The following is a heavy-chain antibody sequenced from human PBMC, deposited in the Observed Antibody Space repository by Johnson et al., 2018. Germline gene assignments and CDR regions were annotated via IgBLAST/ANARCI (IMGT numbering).Heavy chain of an antibody. D-gene: IGHD6-25*01. J-gene: IGHJ4*02. CDR1: GFTFSSYG. CDR2: IWYDGSNQ. V-gene: IGHV3-33*08. CDR3: ARDIAARRLDY. Sequence: VQLVESGGGVVQPGRSLRLSCAASGFTFSSYGMHWVRQAPGKGLEWVAVIWYDGSNQYYADSVKGRFTISRDNSKNTLYMEMNSLRAEDTAVYYCARDIAARRLDYWGQGTLVTVSS.